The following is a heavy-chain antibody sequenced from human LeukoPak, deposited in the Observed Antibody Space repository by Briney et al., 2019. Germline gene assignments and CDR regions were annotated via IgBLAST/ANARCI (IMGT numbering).Heavy chain of an antibody. V-gene: IGHV3-23*01. CDR1: GINFGDYA. D-gene: IGHD1-7*01. Sequence: PGGSLRLSCTASGINFGDYAMSWVRQAPGKGLEWVSSISGSGSSTYYADSVKGRFTISRDNSKNTLYLQMNSLRAEDTAVYYCARRSFRTGTTGFDYWGQGTLVTVSS. J-gene: IGHJ4*02. CDR2: ISGSGSST. CDR3: ARRSFRTGTTGFDY.